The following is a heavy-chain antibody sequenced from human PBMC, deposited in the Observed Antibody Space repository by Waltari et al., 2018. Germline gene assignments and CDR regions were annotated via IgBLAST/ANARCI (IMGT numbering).Heavy chain of an antibody. V-gene: IGHV3-33*01. CDR1: GFMFRNYG. J-gene: IGHJ4*02. D-gene: IGHD3-3*01. CDR3: ASGRGRVIGGFYFDY. CDR2: IWYDGSKQ. Sequence: QVQLVESGGGVVQPGRSLRLSCVTSGFMFRNYGMHWVRQAPGKGLEWVAIIWYDGSKQNYADSVKGRFTISRDNSKNTLYLQMNSLRAEDTAVYYCASGRGRVIGGFYFDYWGQGTLVAVSS.